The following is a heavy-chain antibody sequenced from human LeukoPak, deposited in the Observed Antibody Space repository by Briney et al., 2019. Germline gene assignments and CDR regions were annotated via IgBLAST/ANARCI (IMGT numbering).Heavy chain of an antibody. V-gene: IGHV3-7*01. D-gene: IGHD2-15*01. Sequence: GGSLRLSCAASGFTFSTYWMSWVRQAPGKGLEWVANIKQDGSEKYSVDSVKGRFTISRDNAKNSLYLQMNSLRAEDTAVYFCARLSRVVLLAATLFDCWGQGALVTVSS. CDR1: GFTFSTYW. CDR3: ARLSRVVLLAATLFDC. CDR2: IKQDGSEK. J-gene: IGHJ4*02.